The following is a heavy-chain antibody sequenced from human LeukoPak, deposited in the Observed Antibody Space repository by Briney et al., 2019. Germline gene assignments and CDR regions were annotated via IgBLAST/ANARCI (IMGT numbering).Heavy chain of an antibody. V-gene: IGHV3-23*01. CDR1: GFTFSTYA. CDR2: ITGGGGTT. D-gene: IGHD4-23*01. J-gene: IGHJ4*02. Sequence: GGSLRLSCAASGFTFSTYAMSWVRRTPGKGLEWVSAITGGGGTTYYADSVKGRFTISRDNSKNTLYLQMNSLRAGDTAVYYCAKDPPILRWSFDFWGQGTLVTVSS. CDR3: AKDPPILRWSFDF.